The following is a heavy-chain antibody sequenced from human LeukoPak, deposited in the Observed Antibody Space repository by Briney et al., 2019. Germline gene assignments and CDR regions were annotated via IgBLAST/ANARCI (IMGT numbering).Heavy chain of an antibody. V-gene: IGHV4-39*07. D-gene: IGHD4/OR15-4a*01. Sequence: PSETLSLTCTVSGGSISSSSYYWGWIRQPPGKGLEWIGSIYYSGFTYYNPSLKSRVTISVDTSKNQFSLKLSSVTAADTAVYYCATQVLGGVYYFDYWGQGTSATVSS. CDR3: ATQVLGGVYYFDY. J-gene: IGHJ4*02. CDR2: IYYSGFT. CDR1: GGSISSSSYY.